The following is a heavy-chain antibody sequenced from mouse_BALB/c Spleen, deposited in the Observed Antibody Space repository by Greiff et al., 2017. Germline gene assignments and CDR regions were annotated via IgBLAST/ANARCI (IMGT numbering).Heavy chain of an antibody. D-gene: IGHD1-1*01. CDR2: INPYYGST. V-gene: IGHV1-39*01. J-gene: IGHJ4*01. CDR3: VRYDYGSSYAMDY. Sequence: EVQLQQSGPELVKPGASVKISCKASGYSFTDYIMLWVKQSPGKSLEWIGNINPYYGSTSYNLKFKGKATLTVDKSSSTAYMQLNSLTSEDSAVYYCVRYDYGSSYAMDYWGQGTSVTVSA. CDR1: GYSFTDYI.